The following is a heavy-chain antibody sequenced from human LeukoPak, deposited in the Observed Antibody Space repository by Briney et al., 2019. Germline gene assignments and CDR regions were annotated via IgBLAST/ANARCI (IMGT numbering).Heavy chain of an antibody. J-gene: IGHJ4*02. Sequence: SETLSLTCAVSGGSISSGGYSWSWIRQPPGKGLEWIGYIYHSGSTYYNPSLKSRVTISVDRSKNQFSLKLSSVTAEDTAVYYCAKDSGSYFNLFDYWGQGTLVTVSS. CDR1: GGSISSGGYS. CDR3: AKDSGSYFNLFDY. V-gene: IGHV4-30-2*01. D-gene: IGHD1-26*01. CDR2: IYHSGST.